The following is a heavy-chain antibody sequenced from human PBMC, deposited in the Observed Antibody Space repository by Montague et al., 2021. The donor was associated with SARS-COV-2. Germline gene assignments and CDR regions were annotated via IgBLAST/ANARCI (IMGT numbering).Heavy chain of an antibody. V-gene: IGHV4-39*01. CDR3: ARHDHTDFGNPNWFDP. CDR1: GDSINSDTAF. Sequence: SETLSLTCTVSGDSINSDTAFWGWVRQSPGKGLEWIGSMVYSGRNFYNGALRSRLTISVDTSKNQFSLELRAVTAADTGLYYCARHDHTDFGNPNWFDPWGQGTLVTVS. J-gene: IGHJ5*02. D-gene: IGHD5-18*01. CDR2: MVYSGRN.